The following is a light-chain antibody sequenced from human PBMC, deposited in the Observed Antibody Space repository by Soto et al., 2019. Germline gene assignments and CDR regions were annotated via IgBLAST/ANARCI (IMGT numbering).Light chain of an antibody. CDR2: DVS. Sequence: QSALTQPRSVSGSPGQSVTISCTGTSSDVGGYNYVSWYQQHPGKAPKLVIYDVSKWPSRVPNHFSGSKFGNTASLTISGLQAEDEADYYCCSYAGNSLWVFGGGTKLTVL. J-gene: IGLJ3*02. CDR3: CSYAGNSLWV. V-gene: IGLV2-11*01. CDR1: SSDVGGYNY.